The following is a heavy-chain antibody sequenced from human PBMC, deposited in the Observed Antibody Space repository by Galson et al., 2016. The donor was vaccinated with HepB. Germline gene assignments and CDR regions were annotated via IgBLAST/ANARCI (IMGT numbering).Heavy chain of an antibody. CDR1: GFTFSSYG. D-gene: IGHD2/OR15-2a*01. J-gene: IGHJ5*02. CDR2: MWADGVKK. V-gene: IGHV3-33*01. Sequence: SLRLSCAASGFTFSSYGMHWVRQAPGKGLEWVAVMWADGVKKYCADSVKGRFTISRDTSKNTVYLQMNSLRAEDTAVYFCARDCDTTSHYGWSDPWGQGTLVTVSS. CDR3: ARDCDTTSHYGWSDP.